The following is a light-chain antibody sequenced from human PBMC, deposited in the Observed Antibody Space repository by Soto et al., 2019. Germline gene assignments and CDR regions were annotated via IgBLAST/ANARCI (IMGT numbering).Light chain of an antibody. CDR2: DAS. CDR1: QSISDW. CDR3: QQYNSYWT. V-gene: IGKV1-5*01. Sequence: DFQMTQSPSTLSASVGGRVTITCRASQSISDWLAWYQQKPGKAPKLLIYDASSLESGVPSRFSGSGSGTEFTLTISSLQPDDFATYYCQQYNSYWTFGQGTKVDI. J-gene: IGKJ1*01.